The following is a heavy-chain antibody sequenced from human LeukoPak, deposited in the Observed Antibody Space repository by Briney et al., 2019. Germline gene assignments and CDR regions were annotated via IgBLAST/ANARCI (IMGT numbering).Heavy chain of an antibody. D-gene: IGHD1-26*01. Sequence: SETLSLTCAVSGGSISSSNWWSWVRQPPGKGLEWIGEIYHSGSTNYNPSLKSRVTISVDKSKNQFSLKLSSVTAADTAVYYCARDVVGATTRWFDPWGQGTLVTVSS. CDR1: GGSISSSNW. CDR2: IYHSGST. J-gene: IGHJ5*02. V-gene: IGHV4-4*02. CDR3: ARDVVGATTRWFDP.